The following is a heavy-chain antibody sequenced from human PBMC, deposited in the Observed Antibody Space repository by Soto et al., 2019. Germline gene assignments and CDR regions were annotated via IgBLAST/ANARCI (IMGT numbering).Heavy chain of an antibody. Sequence: SETLSLTCTVSGGSISSSSYYWGWIRQPPGKGLEWIGSIYYSGSTYYNPSLKSRVTISVDTSKNQFSLKLSSVTAADTAVYYCARIGGIAAAVGGMDVWGQGTTVTVSS. J-gene: IGHJ6*02. CDR2: IYYSGST. V-gene: IGHV4-39*01. CDR3: ARIGGIAAAVGGMDV. D-gene: IGHD6-13*01. CDR1: GGSISSSSYY.